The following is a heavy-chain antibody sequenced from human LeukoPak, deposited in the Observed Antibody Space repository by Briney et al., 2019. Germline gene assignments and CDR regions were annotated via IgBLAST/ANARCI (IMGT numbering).Heavy chain of an antibody. Sequence: GGSLRLSCAASGFTFSSYWMHWVRQAPGKGLVWVSRINSDGSSTSYADSVKGRFTISRDNTKNSLYLQMNSLRAEDTAVFYCARDQYDTWSRRGNFDSWGQGTLVIVSS. J-gene: IGHJ4*02. D-gene: IGHD3-3*01. V-gene: IGHV3-74*01. CDR2: INSDGSST. CDR1: GFTFSSYW. CDR3: ARDQYDTWSRRGNFDS.